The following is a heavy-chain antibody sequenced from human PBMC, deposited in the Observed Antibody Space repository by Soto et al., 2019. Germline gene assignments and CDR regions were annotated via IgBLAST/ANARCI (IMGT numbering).Heavy chain of an antibody. CDR1: GGPLSRYA. D-gene: IGHD3-22*01. Sequence: GGSVEVSCKASGGPLSRYAISWVGQGPGQGLEWVGGVIPIFGTANYAQKFQGRVTITADESTSTAYMELSSLRSEDTAVYYCARLFPTYYYDSSGYYRAGGFDPWGQGTLVTVSS. CDR3: ARLFPTYYYDSSGYYRAGGFDP. CDR2: VIPIFGTA. J-gene: IGHJ5*02. V-gene: IGHV1-69*01.